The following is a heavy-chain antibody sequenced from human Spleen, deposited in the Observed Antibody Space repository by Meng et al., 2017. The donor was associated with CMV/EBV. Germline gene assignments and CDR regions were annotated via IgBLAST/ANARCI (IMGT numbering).Heavy chain of an antibody. Sequence: GGSLRLSCAASGFSFSSNWMDWVRQTPGKGLEWVANINQDGRERYYVGSVKGRFTISRDNGKNSLSLQMVSLRAEDTGIYYCSRSLVDWGQGTLVTVSS. V-gene: IGHV3-7*01. CDR3: SRSLVD. D-gene: IGHD6-6*01. CDR2: INQDGRER. CDR1: GFSFSSNW. J-gene: IGHJ4*02.